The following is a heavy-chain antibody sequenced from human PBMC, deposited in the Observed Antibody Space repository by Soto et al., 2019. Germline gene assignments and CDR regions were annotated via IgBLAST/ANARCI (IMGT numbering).Heavy chain of an antibody. J-gene: IGHJ6*02. V-gene: IGHV4-31*03. CDR1: GGSISSGGYY. D-gene: IGHD2-8*01. CDR3: ARDVNGYGMDV. Sequence: SETLSLTCTVSGGSISSGGYYWSWIRQHPGKGLEWIGYIYYSGSTYYKPSLKSRVTISVDTSKNQNSLKMSTVTAADTAVYYCARDVNGYGMDVWGQGTTVTVSS. CDR2: IYYSGST.